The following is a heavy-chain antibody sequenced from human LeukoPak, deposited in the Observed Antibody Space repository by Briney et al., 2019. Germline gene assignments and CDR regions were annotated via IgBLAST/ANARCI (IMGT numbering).Heavy chain of an antibody. J-gene: IGHJ4*02. Sequence: GASVKVSCKVPGYSLTEISMHWVRQAPGKGLEWMGGFDPENVEAIYARNFQGRVIMAADSSTDIAYMELRSLKSEDTAVYYCATWARGWGQGTLVTVSS. CDR3: ATWARG. CDR2: FDPENVEA. CDR1: GYSLTEIS. V-gene: IGHV1-24*01.